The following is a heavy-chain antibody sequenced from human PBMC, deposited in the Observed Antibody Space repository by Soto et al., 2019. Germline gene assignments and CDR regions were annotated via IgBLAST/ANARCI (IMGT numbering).Heavy chain of an antibody. CDR1: GYTFTSYG. J-gene: IGHJ5*02. V-gene: IGHV1-18*01. CDR3: ARDLGNGYNWNWFDP. Sequence: GASVKVSCKASGYTFTSYGISWVRQAPGQGLEWMGWISAYNGNTNYAQKLQGRVTMTTDTSTSTAYMELRSLRSDDTAVYYCARDLGNGYNWNWFDPWGQGTLVTVSS. D-gene: IGHD1-20*01. CDR2: ISAYNGNT.